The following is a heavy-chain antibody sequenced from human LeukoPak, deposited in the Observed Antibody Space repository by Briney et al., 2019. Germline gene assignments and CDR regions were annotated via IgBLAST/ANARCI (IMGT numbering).Heavy chain of an antibody. CDR2: IYYSGST. CDR3: ARLGIGVVPSAMLGDYYFDY. Sequence: SETLSLTCTVSGGSISSYYWSWIRQPPGKGLEWIGYIYYSGSTKYNPSLKSRVTISVDTSKNQFSLKLTSVTAADTAVYYCARLGIGVVPSAMLGDYYFDYWGRGTLVTVSS. V-gene: IGHV4-59*08. CDR1: GGSISSYY. J-gene: IGHJ4*02. D-gene: IGHD2-2*01.